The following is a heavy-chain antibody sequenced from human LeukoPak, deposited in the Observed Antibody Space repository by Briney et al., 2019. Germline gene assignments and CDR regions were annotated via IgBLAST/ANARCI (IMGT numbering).Heavy chain of an antibody. D-gene: IGHD2-2*01. Sequence: SETLSLTCAVYGGSFSGYYWSWIRQPPGKGLEWIGEINHSGSTNYNPSLKSRVTISVDTSKNQFSLKLSSMTAADTAVYYCARGGVVPAAIDYWGQGTLVTVSS. CDR3: ARGGVVPAAIDY. CDR1: GGSFSGYY. CDR2: INHSGST. V-gene: IGHV4-34*01. J-gene: IGHJ4*02.